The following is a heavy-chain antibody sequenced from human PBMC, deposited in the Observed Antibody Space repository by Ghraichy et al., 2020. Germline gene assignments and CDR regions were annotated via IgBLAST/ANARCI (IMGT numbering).Heavy chain of an antibody. CDR2: IYWDDDK. J-gene: IGHJ6*03. CDR3: AHRQVAQQLVGSYYYMDV. CDR1: GFSLSTSGVG. D-gene: IGHD6-13*01. Sequence: SGPTLVKPTQTLTLTCTFSGFSLSTSGVGVGWIRQPPGKALEWLALIYWDDDKRYSPSLKSRLTITKDTSKNQVVLTMTNMDPVDTATYYCAHRQVAQQLVGSYYYMDVWGKGTTVTVSS. V-gene: IGHV2-5*02.